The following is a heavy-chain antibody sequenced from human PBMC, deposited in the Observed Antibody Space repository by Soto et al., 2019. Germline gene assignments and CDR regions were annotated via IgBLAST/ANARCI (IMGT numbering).Heavy chain of an antibody. V-gene: IGHV4-39*01. Sequence: LQLQESGPGLVKPSETLSLTCTVSGGSISSSSYYWGWIRQPPGKGLEWIGSIYYSGSSYYNPSLKSRVTISVDTSKNQFSLKLSSVTAADTAVYYCARQPRAYYYYGMDVWGQGTTVTVSS. CDR1: GGSISSSSYY. CDR2: IYYSGSS. J-gene: IGHJ6*02. CDR3: ARQPRAYYYYGMDV.